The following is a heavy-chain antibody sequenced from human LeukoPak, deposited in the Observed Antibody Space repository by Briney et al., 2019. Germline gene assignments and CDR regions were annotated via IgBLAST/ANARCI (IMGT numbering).Heavy chain of an antibody. CDR3: ARDHTAMVIPNWFDP. J-gene: IGHJ5*02. CDR2: INPNSGGT. V-gene: IGHV1-2*02. D-gene: IGHD5-18*01. CDR1: GYTFTGYY. Sequence: ASVKVSCKASGYTFTGYYMHWVRQAPGQGLEWMGWINPNSGGTNYAQKFQGRVTMTRDTSISTAYMELSRLRPDDTAVYYCARDHTAMVIPNWFDPWGQGTLVTVSS.